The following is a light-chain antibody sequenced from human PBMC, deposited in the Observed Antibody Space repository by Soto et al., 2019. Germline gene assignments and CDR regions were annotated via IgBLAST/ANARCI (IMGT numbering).Light chain of an antibody. CDR2: AAS. CDR1: QRIVTY. J-gene: IGKJ1*01. V-gene: IGKV1-39*01. CDR3: QQIYSPXPCT. Sequence: DIQMTQSPSSLSASVGDRVTITCRAGQRIVTYLNWYLKKPGKAPKLLIYAASNLQSGVPSRFSGSGSGTDFPITISSMQPEYFATYFCQQIYSPXPCTCSQGTKV.